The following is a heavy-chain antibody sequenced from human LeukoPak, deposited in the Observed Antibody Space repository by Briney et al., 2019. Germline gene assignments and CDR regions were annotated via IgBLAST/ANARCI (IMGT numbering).Heavy chain of an antibody. CDR2: IYYSGST. J-gene: IGHJ4*02. V-gene: IGHV4-39*01. Sequence: KPSETLSLTCTVSGGSISSSSYYWGWIRQPPGKGLEWIGSIYYSGSTYYNPSLKSRVTISVDTSKNQFSLKLSSVTAADTAVYYCAGIAVAGSPDDYWGQGTLVTVSS. D-gene: IGHD6-19*01. CDR1: GGSISSSSYY. CDR3: AGIAVAGSPDDY.